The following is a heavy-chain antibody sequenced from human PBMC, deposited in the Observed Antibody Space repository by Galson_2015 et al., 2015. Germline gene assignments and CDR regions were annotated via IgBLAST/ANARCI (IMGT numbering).Heavy chain of an antibody. CDR2: IYYSGST. D-gene: IGHD5-18*01. CDR1: GGSISSGDYY. V-gene: IGHV4-30-4*01. CDR3: STVDTAMVTADY. Sequence: TLSLTCTVSGGSISSGDYYWSWIRQPPGKGLEWIGYIYYSGSTYYNPSLKSRVTISVDTSKNQFSLKLSSVTAADTAVSYCSTVDTAMVTADYWGQGTLVTVSS. J-gene: IGHJ4*02.